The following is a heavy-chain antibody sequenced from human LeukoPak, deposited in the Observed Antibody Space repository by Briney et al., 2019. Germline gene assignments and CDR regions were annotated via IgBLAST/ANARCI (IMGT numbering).Heavy chain of an antibody. Sequence: GGSLRLSCEASGFTFSSYWMHWVRQAPGKGLVWVSRIDSDGSSTSYADSVKGRFTISRDNARNTVYLQMNSLRADDTAVYYCARDSSSWNGYFDSWGQGTLVTVSS. V-gene: IGHV3-74*01. CDR3: ARDSSSWNGYFDS. CDR1: GFTFSSYW. CDR2: IDSDGSST. D-gene: IGHD6-13*01. J-gene: IGHJ4*02.